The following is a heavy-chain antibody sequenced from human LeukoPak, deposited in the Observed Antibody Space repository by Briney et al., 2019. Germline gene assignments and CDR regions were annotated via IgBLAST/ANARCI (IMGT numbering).Heavy chain of an antibody. V-gene: IGHV4-59*01. CDR1: GVSISSYY. Sequence: PSETLSLTCTVSGVSISSYYWRWIRQPPGKGLECIGYIYYSGTTHYNPSLKSRVTISVDTSKNQFSPKLSSVTAADTAVYYCARVGYYDSSGYYWPYYYYYYGMDVWGQGTTVTVSS. J-gene: IGHJ6*02. D-gene: IGHD3-22*01. CDR3: ARVGYYDSSGYYWPYYYYYYGMDV. CDR2: IYYSGTT.